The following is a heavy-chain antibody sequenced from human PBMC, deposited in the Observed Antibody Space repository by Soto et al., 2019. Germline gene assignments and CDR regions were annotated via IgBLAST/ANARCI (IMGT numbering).Heavy chain of an antibody. CDR3: ARADCSGGSCYLD. Sequence: QVQLVQSGAEVEKPGSSVKVSCKASGGTFSSYTISWVRQAPGQGLEWMGRIIPILGIANYAQKFQGRVTITADKSTSTAYMELSSLRSEDTAVYYCARADCSGGSCYLDWGQGTLVTVSS. J-gene: IGHJ4*02. CDR2: IIPILGIA. V-gene: IGHV1-69*02. CDR1: GGTFSSYT. D-gene: IGHD2-15*01.